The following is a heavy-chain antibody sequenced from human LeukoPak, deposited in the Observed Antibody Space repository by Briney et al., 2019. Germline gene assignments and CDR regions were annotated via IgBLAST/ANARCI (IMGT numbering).Heavy chain of an antibody. CDR2: IYYSGST. D-gene: IGHD3-10*01. V-gene: IGHV4-39*07. J-gene: IGHJ5*02. Sequence: SETLSLTCTVSGGSISSSSYYWGWIRQPPGKGLEWIGSIYYSGSTYYNPSLKSRVTISVDTSKNQFSLKLSSVTAADTAVYYCARDAGSGSYLSNWFDPWGQGTPVTVSS. CDR3: ARDAGSGSYLSNWFDP. CDR1: GGSISSSSYY.